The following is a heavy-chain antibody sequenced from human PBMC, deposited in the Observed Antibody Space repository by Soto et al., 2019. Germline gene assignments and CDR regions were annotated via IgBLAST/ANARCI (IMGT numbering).Heavy chain of an antibody. Sequence: SESLSLTCTVSGDSISTFYWGWMRQSPGKELEWIGYVYYTGSTNYNPSLKSRVTISVDRSKNQFSLKLTSANAADTAVYYCARGRTVRNYADDSSDYFYFFDYWGQGTQVTVSS. J-gene: IGHJ4*02. V-gene: IGHV4-59*01. D-gene: IGHD3-22*01. CDR2: VYYTGST. CDR3: ARGRTVRNYADDSSDYFYFFDY. CDR1: GDSISTFY.